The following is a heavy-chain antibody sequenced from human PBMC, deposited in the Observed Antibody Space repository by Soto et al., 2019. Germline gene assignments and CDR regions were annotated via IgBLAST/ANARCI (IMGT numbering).Heavy chain of an antibody. CDR2: ISSSGSTT. D-gene: IGHD3-10*01. Sequence: EVKLVESGGDWAQPGGSLRLSCAASGFTFSSYEMTWVRQAPGKGLEWISYISSSGSTTHYADSVKGRFTISRDNAKNSLFLQMDSLRAEDTAVYYCARDRGVIDYWGQGTLVTVSS. J-gene: IGHJ4*02. CDR3: ARDRGVIDY. V-gene: IGHV3-48*03. CDR1: GFTFSSYE.